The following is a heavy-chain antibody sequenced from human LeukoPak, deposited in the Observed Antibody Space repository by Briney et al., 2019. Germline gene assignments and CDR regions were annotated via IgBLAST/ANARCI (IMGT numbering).Heavy chain of an antibody. J-gene: IGHJ4*02. CDR3: ARAPYSSGWYVDY. CDR2: INTGNGNT. CDR1: GYSFTTYL. D-gene: IGHD6-19*01. Sequence: ASVKVSCKSSGYSFTTYLIHWVRQAPGQRLEWMGWINTGNGNTKYSHEFQGRVTITRDTSASTAYMELSSLRAEDTAVYYCARAPYSSGWYVDYWGQGTLVTVSS. V-gene: IGHV1-3*03.